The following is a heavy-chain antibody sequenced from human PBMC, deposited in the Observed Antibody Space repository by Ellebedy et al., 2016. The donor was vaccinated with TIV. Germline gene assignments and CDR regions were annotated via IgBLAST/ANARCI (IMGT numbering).Heavy chain of an antibody. D-gene: IGHD6-6*01. J-gene: IGHJ4*02. Sequence: GESLKISXAASGFTFSSYSMNWVRQAPGKGLEWVSSISSSSSYIYYADSVKGRFTISRDNAKNSLYLQMNSLRAEDTAVYYCARDRVPYSSSSGLGYWGQGTLVTVSS. CDR1: GFTFSSYS. CDR3: ARDRVPYSSSSGLGY. V-gene: IGHV3-21*01. CDR2: ISSSSSYI.